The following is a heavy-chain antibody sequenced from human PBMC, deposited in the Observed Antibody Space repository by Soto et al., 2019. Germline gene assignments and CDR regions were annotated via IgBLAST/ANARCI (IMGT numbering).Heavy chain of an antibody. D-gene: IGHD3-10*01. Sequence: ASVKVSCKASGYTFTTYGISWVRQAPGQGLEWLGWINTHNGNTNYAQNLQGRVIMTADTSTSTTYMELRSLRSDDTAIYYCTREGSAPYYYYGMDAWGQGTTVTVSS. V-gene: IGHV1-18*01. CDR1: GYTFTTYG. J-gene: IGHJ6*02. CDR3: TREGSAPYYYYGMDA. CDR2: INTHNGNT.